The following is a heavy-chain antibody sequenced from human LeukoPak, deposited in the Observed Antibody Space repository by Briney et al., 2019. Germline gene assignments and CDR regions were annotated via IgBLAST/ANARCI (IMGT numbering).Heavy chain of an antibody. Sequence: GESLKISCNASGYIFTSNWIGWVRQMPGKSLEWMVIIYPGDSDTRYNASFQGRVTISADNSINTAFLQWSSLNASDTAMYYCARISRDGYNADYYYYMGVWGKGTTVTVTS. V-gene: IGHV5-51*01. CDR3: ARISRDGYNADYYYYMGV. D-gene: IGHD5-24*01. CDR1: GYIFTSNW. CDR2: IYPGDSDT. J-gene: IGHJ6*03.